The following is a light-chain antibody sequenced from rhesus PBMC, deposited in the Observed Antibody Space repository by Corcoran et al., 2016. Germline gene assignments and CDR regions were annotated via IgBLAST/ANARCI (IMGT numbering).Light chain of an antibody. CDR2: DES. CDR3: QQDYSWPPFT. J-gene: IGKJ3*01. CDR1: QSVTSM. V-gene: IGKV3-17*03. Sequence: EIVMTQSPATLSLSPGERATLSCRASQSVTSMLAWYQQKPGQAPRLLIYDESRRATGIPNRFGGSGSGTEFTLPISGLGSEDVGVYYCQQDYSWPPFTFDPGTKLDIK.